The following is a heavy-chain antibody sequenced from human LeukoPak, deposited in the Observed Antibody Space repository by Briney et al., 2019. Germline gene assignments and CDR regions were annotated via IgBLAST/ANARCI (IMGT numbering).Heavy chain of an antibody. D-gene: IGHD3-10*01. J-gene: IGHJ4*02. CDR3: ARGDLWLGH. Sequence: GGSLRLSCATSGFTFSSYSMCWVRQAPGKGLEWVAAIKSGGSEKYYGDSVKGRFTISRDNSKNSLYLQMNSLRVEDTAVYYCARGDLWLGHWGQGSLVTVSS. CDR2: IKSGGSEK. V-gene: IGHV3-7*01. CDR1: GFTFSSYS.